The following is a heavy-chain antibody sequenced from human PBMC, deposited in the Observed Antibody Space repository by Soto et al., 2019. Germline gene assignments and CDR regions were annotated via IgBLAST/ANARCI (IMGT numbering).Heavy chain of an antibody. CDR2: IIPIFGTA. J-gene: IGHJ3*02. V-gene: IGHV1-69*01. D-gene: IGHD3-22*01. Sequence: QVQLVQSGAEVKKPGSSVKVSCEASGGTFSSYAISWVRQAPGQGLEWMGGIIPIFGTANYAQKFQGRVTITADESTSTAYMELSSLRSEDTAVYYCARDLSYYDSSGYYYPFAFDIWGQGTMVTVSS. CDR1: GGTFSSYA. CDR3: ARDLSYYDSSGYYYPFAFDI.